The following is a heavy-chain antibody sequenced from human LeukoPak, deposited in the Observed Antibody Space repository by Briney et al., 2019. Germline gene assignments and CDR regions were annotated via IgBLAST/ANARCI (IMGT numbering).Heavy chain of an antibody. D-gene: IGHD6-13*01. CDR1: GFTFSSYA. J-gene: IGHJ4*02. V-gene: IGHV3-23*01. CDR2: ISGSGGST. Sequence: GGSVRLSCAASGFTFSSYAMSWVRQAPGKGLEWVSAISGSGGSTYYADSVKGRFTISRDNSKNTLYLQMNSLRAEDTAVYYCAKEVSGAAAGGRIFDYWGQGTLVTVSS. CDR3: AKEVSGAAAGGRIFDY.